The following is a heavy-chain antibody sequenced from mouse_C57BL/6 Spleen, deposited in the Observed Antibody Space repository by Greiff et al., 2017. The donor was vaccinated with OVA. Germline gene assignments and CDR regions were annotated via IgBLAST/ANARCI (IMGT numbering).Heavy chain of an antibody. CDR1: GYAFTNYL. Sequence: VKLQESGAELVRPGTSVKVSCKASGYAFTNYLIEWVKQRPGQGLEWIGVINPGSGGTNYNEKFKGKATLTADKSSSTAYMQLSSLTSENSAVYFCARSYYDWYFDVWGTGTTVTVSS. V-gene: IGHV1-54*01. CDR3: ARSYYDWYFDV. D-gene: IGHD1-1*01. CDR2: INPGSGGT. J-gene: IGHJ1*03.